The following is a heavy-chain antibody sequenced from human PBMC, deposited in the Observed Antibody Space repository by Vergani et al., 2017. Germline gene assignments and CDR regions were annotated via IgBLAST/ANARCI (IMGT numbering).Heavy chain of an antibody. CDR2: IIGSGGST. CDR3: AKPRGSGSYYYFDC. D-gene: IGHD1-26*01. J-gene: IGHJ4*02. Sequence: EVQLLESGGGLVQPGGSLRLSCAASGFTFSSYAMSWVRQAPGKGLEWVSAIIGSGGSTYYADSVKGRFTISRDNSKNTLYLQMNSLRAEDTSVYYCAKPRGSGSYYYFDCWGQGTLVTVSS. V-gene: IGHV3-23*01. CDR1: GFTFSSYA.